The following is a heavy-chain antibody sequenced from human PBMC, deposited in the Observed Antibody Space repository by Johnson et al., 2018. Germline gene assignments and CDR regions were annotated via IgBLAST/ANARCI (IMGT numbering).Heavy chain of an antibody. CDR2: IVPAFGSA. D-gene: IGHD3-10*01. CDR3: VGATVFYSSSGRFYYFYGLDV. V-gene: IGHV1-69*01. Sequence: QVQLVESGPEVKKPGSSVKVSCKASGGTFRSFTINWVRQAPGQGLEWVGGIVPAFGSADYAEKFQGRVPITADESTRTAYMDLSSLKSEDTAVYFCVGATVFYSSSGRFYYFYGLDVWGQGTTVSVSS. J-gene: IGHJ6*02. CDR1: GGTFRSFT.